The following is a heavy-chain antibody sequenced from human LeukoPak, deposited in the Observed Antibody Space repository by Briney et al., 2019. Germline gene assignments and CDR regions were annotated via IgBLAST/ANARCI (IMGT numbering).Heavy chain of an antibody. CDR2: ISGSGGST. Sequence: PGGTLRLSCAASGFTFSSYGMSWVRQAPGKGLEWVSAISGSGGSTYYADSVEGRFTISRDNSKNMLYLQMNSLRAEDTAIYYCAKRRYSSGWSTDAFDIWGQGTMVTVSS. CDR3: AKRRYSSGWSTDAFDI. D-gene: IGHD6-19*01. CDR1: GFTFSSYG. J-gene: IGHJ3*02. V-gene: IGHV3-23*01.